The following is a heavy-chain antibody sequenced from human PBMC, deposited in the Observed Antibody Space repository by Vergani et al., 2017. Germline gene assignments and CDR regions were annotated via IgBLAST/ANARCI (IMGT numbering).Heavy chain of an antibody. J-gene: IGHJ4*02. D-gene: IGHD3-10*01. CDR1: GFTFSSYA. CDR2: ISSNGGST. Sequence: VQLVESGGGLVQPGGSLRLSCSASGFTFSSYAMHWVRQAPGKGLEYVSAISSNGGSTYYADSVKGRFTISRDNSKNTLYLQMNSLRAEDTAVYYCARVRSGGWESFDYWGQGTLVTVSS. CDR3: ARVRSGGWESFDY. V-gene: IGHV3-64*04.